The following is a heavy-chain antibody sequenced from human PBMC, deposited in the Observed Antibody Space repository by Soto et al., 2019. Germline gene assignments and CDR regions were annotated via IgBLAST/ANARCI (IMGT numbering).Heavy chain of an antibody. J-gene: IGHJ6*02. V-gene: IGHV5-51*01. CDR3: ARAYCSGGSCPTLGMDV. CDR1: GYSFTTYW. Sequence: GESLKISCKASGYSFTTYWIAWVRQMPGKGLEWMGIIYPGDSDTRYSPSFQGQVTISADKSISTAYLQWSSLKASDTAMYYCARAYCSGGSCPTLGMDVWGQGTTVTVSS. CDR2: IYPGDSDT. D-gene: IGHD2-15*01.